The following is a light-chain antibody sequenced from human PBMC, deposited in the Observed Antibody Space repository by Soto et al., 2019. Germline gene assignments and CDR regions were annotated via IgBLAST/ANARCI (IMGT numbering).Light chain of an antibody. CDR2: DTS. CDR3: QQYGTSPPMYT. CDR1: QSVSSSY. J-gene: IGKJ2*01. V-gene: IGKV3-20*01. Sequence: ENVLTQSPGTLSLSPGERATLSCRASQSVSSSYLAWYQQKPGQAPRLLIYDTSSRATGSPDRFSGSGSGTDFTLTISRLEPEDFAVYYCQQYGTSPPMYTFGQGTKLEIK.